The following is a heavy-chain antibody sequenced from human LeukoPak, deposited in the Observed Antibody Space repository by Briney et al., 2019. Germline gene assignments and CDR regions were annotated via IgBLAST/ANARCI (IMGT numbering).Heavy chain of an antibody. CDR2: IRNKADGGTP. J-gene: IGHJ4*02. CDR3: TRDPPTRY. Sequence: PGRSLRLSCTASGFTFGDYTITRIRQAPGKGLEWVGFIRNKADGGTPEYAASVKGRFTISRDDSKGIAYLQMNSLKTDDTAVYYCTRDPPTRYWGQGTLVSVSS. CDR1: GFTFGDYT. V-gene: IGHV3-49*03. D-gene: IGHD1-26*01.